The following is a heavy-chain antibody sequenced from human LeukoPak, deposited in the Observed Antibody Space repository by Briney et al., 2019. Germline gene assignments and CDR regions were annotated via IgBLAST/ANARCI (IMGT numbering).Heavy chain of an antibody. CDR3: ARGGSYSYQIYFDY. CDR1: GGSISSSSYY. Sequence: SETLSLTCTVSGGSISSSSYYWGWIRQPPGKGLEWIGSIYYSGSTYYNPSLKSRVTISVDTSKNQFSLKLSSVTAADTAVYYCARGGSYSYQIYFDYWGQGTLVTVSS. D-gene: IGHD1-26*01. V-gene: IGHV4-39*07. J-gene: IGHJ4*02. CDR2: IYYSGST.